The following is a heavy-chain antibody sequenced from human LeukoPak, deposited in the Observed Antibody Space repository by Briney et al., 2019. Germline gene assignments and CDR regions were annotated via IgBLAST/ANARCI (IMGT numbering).Heavy chain of an antibody. D-gene: IGHD6-13*01. V-gene: IGHV4-34*01. Sequence: SETLSLTCAVYGGSFSGYYWSWIRQPPGKGLEWIGEINHSGSTNYNPSLKSRVTISVDTSKNQFSLKLSSVTAADTAVYYCARDRPAGNTGHSHDYWGPGTQVTVSS. J-gene: IGHJ4*02. CDR3: ARDRPAGNTGHSHDY. CDR1: GGSFSGYY. CDR2: INHSGST.